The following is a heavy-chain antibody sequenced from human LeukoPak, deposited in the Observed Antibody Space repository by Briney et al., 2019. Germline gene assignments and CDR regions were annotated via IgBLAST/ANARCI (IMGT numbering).Heavy chain of an antibody. CDR1: GFTFNNFW. J-gene: IGHJ4*02. V-gene: IGHV3-7*01. CDR3: ARAEATGRVDY. D-gene: IGHD6-13*01. CDR2: INQDGIAE. Sequence: GGSLRLSCAASGFTFNNFWMSWVRQAPGNGLDGVANINQDGIAEYHVDSVKSLFTISRDTAKHSLYMQMNSLRAEDTAVYYCARAEATGRVDYWGQGPLVTVSS.